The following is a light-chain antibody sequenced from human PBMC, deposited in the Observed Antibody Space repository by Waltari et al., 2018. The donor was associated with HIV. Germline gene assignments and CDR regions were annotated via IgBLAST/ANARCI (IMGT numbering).Light chain of an antibody. CDR1: SRDVGASNY. Sequence: QSALTQPRSVSGSPGQSVTISCTGTSRDVGASNYVSWYQQHPGKAPKLMIYEVTKLPSGIPGRFSASRAGNPASLTVSGLQAEDEADYYCSSYDNNNNYVIFGGGTKLTVL. CDR3: SSYDNNNNYVI. V-gene: IGLV2-11*01. CDR2: EVT. J-gene: IGLJ2*01.